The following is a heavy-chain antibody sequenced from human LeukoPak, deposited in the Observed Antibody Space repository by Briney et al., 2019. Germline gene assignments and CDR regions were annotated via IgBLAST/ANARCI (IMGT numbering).Heavy chain of an antibody. CDR2: INPNSGGT. V-gene: IGHV1-2*02. CDR1: GGTFSSYA. CDR3: ARDLDYCSSTSCYIGAFDI. J-gene: IGHJ3*02. D-gene: IGHD2-2*02. Sequence: ASVKVSCKASGGTFSSYAISWVRQAPGQGLEWMGWINPNSGGTNYAQKFQGRVTMTRDTSISTAYMELSRLRSDDTAVYYCARDLDYCSSTSCYIGAFDIWGQGTMVTVSS.